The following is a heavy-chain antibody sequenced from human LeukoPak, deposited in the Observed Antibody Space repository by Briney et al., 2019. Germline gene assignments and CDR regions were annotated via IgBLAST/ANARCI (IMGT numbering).Heavy chain of an antibody. D-gene: IGHD3-3*01. Sequence: GGSLRLSCAASGFTFSNFGMHWVRQAPGKGLEWVSSITGSSTFLYYADSVKGRFTISRDNAKNSLFLQMNSLRVEDTAVYYCVVTIFGVVTWGQGTLVTVSS. V-gene: IGHV3-21*01. CDR1: GFTFSNFG. J-gene: IGHJ4*02. CDR2: ITGSSTFL. CDR3: VVTIFGVVT.